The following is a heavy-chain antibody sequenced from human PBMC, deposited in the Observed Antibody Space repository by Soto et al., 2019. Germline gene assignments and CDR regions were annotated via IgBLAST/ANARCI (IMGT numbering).Heavy chain of an antibody. CDR1: AYTFISYA. Sequence: GAVKVASNASAYTFISYAMHWVRLAPGQRLEWMGWINAGYGNKKSSQKCQDRVTISRDKSASTAYMELTSLRSEETAVYYCARDTGDGNFDFWGQGTLVAASS. V-gene: IGHV1-3*01. CDR2: INAGYGNK. CDR3: ARDTGDGNFDF. J-gene: IGHJ4*02. D-gene: IGHD7-27*01.